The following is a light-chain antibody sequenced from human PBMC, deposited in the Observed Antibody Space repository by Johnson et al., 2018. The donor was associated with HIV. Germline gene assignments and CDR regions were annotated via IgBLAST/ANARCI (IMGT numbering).Light chain of an antibody. J-gene: IGLJ1*01. CDR3: GVWDASLTPRYV. CDR1: SSNIGNNY. Sequence: SVLTQPPSMSAAPGQRVTISCSGSSSNIGNNYVSWYQQLPGAAPTLLIYEDNKRPSGIPDRFSGSKSGATASLGISGLQTGDEADYYCGVWDASLTPRYVVGTGTTIAVL. V-gene: IGLV1-51*02. CDR2: EDN.